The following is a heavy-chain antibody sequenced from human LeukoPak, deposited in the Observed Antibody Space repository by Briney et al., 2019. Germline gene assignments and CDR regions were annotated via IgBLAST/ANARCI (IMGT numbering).Heavy chain of an antibody. V-gene: IGHV3-48*04. CDR3: ARDSRGYDY. CDR2: ITSSSSNI. J-gene: IGHJ4*02. CDR1: GFTFSSYS. D-gene: IGHD5-12*01. Sequence: GGSLRLSCAASGFTFSSYSMNWVRQAPGKGLEWVSYITSSSSNIYYADSVKGRFTISRDNAKSSLYLQMNSLRAEDTAVYYCARDSRGYDYWGQGTLVTVSS.